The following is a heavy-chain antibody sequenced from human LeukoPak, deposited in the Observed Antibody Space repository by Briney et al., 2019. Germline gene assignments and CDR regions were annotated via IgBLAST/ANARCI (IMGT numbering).Heavy chain of an antibody. J-gene: IGHJ6*03. Sequence: GGTLRLSCAASGITFSSYGMSWIRQAPGKGLEWVSYISSSGSTIYYADSVKGRFTISRDNAKNSLYLQMDGLRAEDTAVYYCARYDYGDYEDYFYYMDVWGKGTAVSVSS. V-gene: IGHV3-48*01. CDR1: GITFSSYG. CDR2: ISSSGSTI. D-gene: IGHD4-17*01. CDR3: ARYDYGDYEDYFYYMDV.